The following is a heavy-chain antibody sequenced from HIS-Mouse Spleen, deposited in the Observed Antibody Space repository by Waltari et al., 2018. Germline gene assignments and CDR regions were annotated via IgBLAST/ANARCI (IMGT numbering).Heavy chain of an antibody. CDR2: NNPNRGST. V-gene: IGHV1-2*02. J-gene: IGHJ3*02. CDR1: GYTFTGYY. D-gene: IGHD3-10*01. CDR3: ARDSPTQLGGDAFDI. Sequence: QVQLVQSGAEVKKPGASVKVSCKASGYTFTGYYMHWVRQAPGQGLEWMGWNNPNRGSTSYAQKFQGRVTMTGDTSISTAYMELSRLRSDDTAVYYCARDSPTQLGGDAFDIWGQGTMVTVSS.